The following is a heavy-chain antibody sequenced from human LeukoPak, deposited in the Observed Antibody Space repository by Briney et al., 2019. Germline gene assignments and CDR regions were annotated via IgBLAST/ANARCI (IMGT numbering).Heavy chain of an antibody. CDR2: MKPNSGNT. V-gene: IGHV1-8*01. CDR3: ARRSGAAYGDYVLLDY. Sequence: GASVKDSCKASGYTLTSYDINWVRQATGQGLEWMGWMKPNSGNTGYAQKFQGRVTMTRNTSISTAYMELSSLRSEDTAVYYCARRSGAAYGDYVLLDYWGQGTLVTVSS. D-gene: IGHD4-17*01. J-gene: IGHJ4*02. CDR1: GYTLTSYD.